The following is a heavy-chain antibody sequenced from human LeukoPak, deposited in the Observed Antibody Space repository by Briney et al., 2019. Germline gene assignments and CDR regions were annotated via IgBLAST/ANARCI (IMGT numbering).Heavy chain of an antibody. CDR3: AKDFRRSVFDY. D-gene: IGHD1-26*01. CDR2: ISYDGSNK. J-gene: IGHJ4*02. CDR1: GFTFSSYG. Sequence: GGSLRLSCAASGFTFSSYGMHWVRQAPGKGLEWVAVISYDGSNKYYADSVKGRFTISRDNSKNTLYLQMNSLRAEDTAVYYCAKDFRRSVFDYWGQGTLVTVSS. V-gene: IGHV3-30*18.